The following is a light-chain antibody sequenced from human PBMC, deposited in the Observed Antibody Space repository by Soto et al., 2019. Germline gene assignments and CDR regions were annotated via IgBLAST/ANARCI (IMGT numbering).Light chain of an antibody. CDR3: QQRSNRPLT. Sequence: EIVLTQPPDTLSLSPGERATLSCRASQSIRSHYLAWYQQKPGQAPRLLIYDTSIRASGIPARFSGSGSGTDFTLTISSLDPEDFAVYYCQQRSNRPLTFGQGTRLEIK. CDR2: DTS. J-gene: IGKJ5*01. V-gene: IGKV3-11*01. CDR1: QSIRSHY.